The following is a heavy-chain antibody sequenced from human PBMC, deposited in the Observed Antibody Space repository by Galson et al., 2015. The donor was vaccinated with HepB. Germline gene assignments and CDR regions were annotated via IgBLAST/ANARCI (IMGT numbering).Heavy chain of an antibody. CDR3: ANQIGYCSSTRCLNFDS. D-gene: IGHD2-2*01. J-gene: IGHJ4*02. V-gene: IGHV3-23*01. Sequence: SLRLSCAASGFTFSSYAMSWVRQAPGKGLEWVSVISDSGGNTFYADSVKGRFTISRDNSKNTLYLQMNSLRAEDTAVYYCANQIGYCSSTRCLNFDSWGQGTLVTVSS. CDR1: GFTFSSYA. CDR2: ISDSGGNT.